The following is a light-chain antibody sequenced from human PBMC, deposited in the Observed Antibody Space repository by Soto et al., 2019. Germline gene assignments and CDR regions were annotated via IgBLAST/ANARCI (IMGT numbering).Light chain of an antibody. Sequence: SVLTQPASVSGSPGQSITISCTGTSSDVGGYNYVSWYQHHPGKAPKLMIFDVSNRPSGVSNRFSGSKSGNTASLTISGLQPEDEADYYCSSYTTSNTRQIVFVTGTKVTVL. J-gene: IGLJ1*01. CDR2: DVS. V-gene: IGLV2-14*03. CDR1: SSDVGGYNY. CDR3: SSYTTSNTRQIV.